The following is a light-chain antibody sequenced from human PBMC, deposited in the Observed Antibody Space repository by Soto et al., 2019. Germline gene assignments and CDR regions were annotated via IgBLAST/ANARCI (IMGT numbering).Light chain of an antibody. Sequence: QSVLTQAPSVSGAPGQRVTISCTGSSSNIGAGYDVHWYQQLPGTAPKLLIYGNYNRPSGVRDRFSGSKSGTSASLAITGLQAEDEADYYCQSYDSTLSGDVFGTGTKVTVL. J-gene: IGLJ1*01. CDR2: GNY. V-gene: IGLV1-40*01. CDR1: SSNIGAGYD. CDR3: QSYDSTLSGDV.